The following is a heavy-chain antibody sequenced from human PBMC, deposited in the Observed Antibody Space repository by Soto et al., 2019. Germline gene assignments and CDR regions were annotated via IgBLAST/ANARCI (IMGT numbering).Heavy chain of an antibody. J-gene: IGHJ5*02. D-gene: IGHD3-9*01. CDR1: GFSLSTSGVG. CDR3: AHRYYFILTGTAGTFDP. CDR2: IYWNDDK. V-gene: IGHV2-5*01. Sequence: SGPTLVNPTQTLTLTCTFSGFSLSTSGVGVGWIRQPPGKALEWLALIYWNDDKRYSPSLKGRLTITKDPSKNQVVLKMTNMDLVDTATYFCAHRYYFILTGTAGTFDPWGQGTLVTVSS.